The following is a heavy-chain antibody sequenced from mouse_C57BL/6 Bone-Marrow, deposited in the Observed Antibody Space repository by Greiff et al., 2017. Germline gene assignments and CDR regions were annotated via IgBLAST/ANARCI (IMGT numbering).Heavy chain of an antibody. CDR1: GFTFSDYY. Sequence: EVQLQESEGGLVQPGSSMKLSCTASGFTFSDYYMAWVRQVPEKGLEWVANINNDDSGTYYLDSLKSRFIISRDNSKNILYLQMRSLKSEDTATYYCARDRGYYGGFAYWGQGTLVTVSA. V-gene: IGHV5-16*01. CDR2: INNDDSGT. D-gene: IGHD1-1*01. CDR3: ARDRGYYGGFAY. J-gene: IGHJ3*01.